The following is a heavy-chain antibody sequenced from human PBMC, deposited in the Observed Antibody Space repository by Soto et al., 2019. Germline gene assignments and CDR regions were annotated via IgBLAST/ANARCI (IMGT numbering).Heavy chain of an antibody. CDR3: TTDPLKIDTTIDAFDI. CDR1: GFTFSNAW. D-gene: IGHD1-1*01. V-gene: IGHV3-15*01. J-gene: IGHJ3*02. Sequence: EVQLVESGGGLVKPGGSLRLSCEASGFTFSNAWMSWVRQAPGKGLEWVGRIKSKTDGGTTDYAAPVKGRFTISRDDSKNTLYMQMNSLKTEDTAVYYCTTDPLKIDTTIDAFDIWGQGTMVTVSS. CDR2: IKSKTDGGTT.